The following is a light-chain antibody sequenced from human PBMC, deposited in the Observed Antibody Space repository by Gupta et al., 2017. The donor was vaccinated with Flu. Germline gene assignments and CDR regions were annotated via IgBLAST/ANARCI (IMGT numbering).Light chain of an antibody. Sequence: DIQMTQSPSSMSASVGDRVTITCRASQGVNTWLAWYQQKPGKAPKLLIYGASSLQSGVPSRFSGSGPGTDFTLTISSLQPEDFATYYCQQSNSFPITFGQGTRMEIK. CDR3: QQSNSFPIT. CDR2: GAS. V-gene: IGKV1D-12*01. CDR1: QGVNTW. J-gene: IGKJ5*01.